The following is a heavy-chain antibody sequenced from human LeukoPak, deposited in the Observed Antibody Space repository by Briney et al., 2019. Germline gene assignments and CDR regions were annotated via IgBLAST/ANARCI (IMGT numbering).Heavy chain of an antibody. CDR2: IYYSGST. J-gene: IGHJ4*02. D-gene: IGHD3-22*01. CDR3: ARVGNYDSSGYSDY. V-gene: IGHV4-39*01. Sequence: SETLSLTCTVSGGSISSSSYYWAWIRQPPGKGLEWIGSIYYSGSTYNNPSLKSRVTISVDTSKNQFSLKLSSVTAADTAVYYCARVGNYDSSGYSDYWGQGTLVTVSS. CDR1: GGSISSSSYY.